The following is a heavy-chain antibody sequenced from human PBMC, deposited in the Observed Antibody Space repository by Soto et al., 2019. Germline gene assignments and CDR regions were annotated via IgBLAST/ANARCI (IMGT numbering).Heavy chain of an antibody. CDR1: GYMFISYG. V-gene: IGHV1-18*01. CDR2: ISPHNCDT. J-gene: IGHJ5*02. D-gene: IGHD3-10*01. CDR3: ATTGRDYDGAGCSGDP. Sequence: QVQLVQSGAEVTKPGASVKVSCKASGYMFISYGISWVRQAPGQGLEWMGWISPHNCDTNYAQKFQGRVTITTDTSTSTAYMEIRSATSDATAAYYCATTGRDYDGAGCSGDPWGQGTLVTVSS.